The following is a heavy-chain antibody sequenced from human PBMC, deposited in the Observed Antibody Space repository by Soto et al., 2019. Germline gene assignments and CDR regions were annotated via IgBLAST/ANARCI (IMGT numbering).Heavy chain of an antibody. CDR2: ISYSGST. D-gene: IGHD3-22*01. Sequence: SETLSLTCTVSGGSISSCYWSWIRQPPGKGLEWIGYISYSGSTNYNPSLKSRVTISVDTSKNQFSLKLSSVTAADTAVYYCASLTYYYDSSGYFPNGYYGMDVWGQGTTVTVSS. CDR3: ASLTYYYDSSGYFPNGYYGMDV. V-gene: IGHV4-59*01. CDR1: GGSISSCY. J-gene: IGHJ6*02.